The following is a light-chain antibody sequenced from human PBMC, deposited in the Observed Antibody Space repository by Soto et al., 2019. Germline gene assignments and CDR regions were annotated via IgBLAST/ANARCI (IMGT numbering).Light chain of an antibody. CDR1: QGISTY. J-gene: IGKJ1*01. V-gene: IGKV1-27*01. Sequence: DIQMTQSPSSLSASVGDRVTITCRASQGISTYLVWYQQKPGTVPKLLIFAASTLQSGVPSRFSGSGSGTDFTLTISSLRPEDVANYYCQNYTGAPWTFGQGTKVEIK. CDR2: AAS. CDR3: QNYTGAPWT.